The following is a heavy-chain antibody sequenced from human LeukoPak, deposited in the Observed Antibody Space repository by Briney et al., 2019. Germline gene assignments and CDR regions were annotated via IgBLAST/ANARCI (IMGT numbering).Heavy chain of an antibody. J-gene: IGHJ3*02. D-gene: IGHD1-1*01. CDR3: ASLKIRRIGNAFDI. CDR1: GFTFSSYA. CDR2: ISSSSAYI. V-gene: IGHV3-21*01. Sequence: GGSLRLSCAASGFTFSSYAMHWVRQAPGKGLEWVSSISSSSAYIYYADSVKGRFTISRDNAKESLFLQMNSLRPEDTALYYCASLKIRRIGNAFDIWGQGTMVTVSS.